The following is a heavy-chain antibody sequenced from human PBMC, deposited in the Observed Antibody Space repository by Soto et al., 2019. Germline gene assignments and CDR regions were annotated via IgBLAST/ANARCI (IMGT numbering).Heavy chain of an antibody. CDR3: ARKSGATPYYYGMDV. D-gene: IGHD1-26*01. J-gene: IGHJ6*02. V-gene: IGHV3-33*01. CDR1: GFTFSSYG. CDR2: IWYDGSNK. Sequence: QVQLVESGGGVVQPGRSLRLSCAASGFTFSSYGMHWVRQAPGKGLEWVAVIWYDGSNKYYADSVKGRFTISRDNSKNTLYLQMNSLRAEDTAVYYCARKSGATPYYYGMDVWGQGTTVTVSS.